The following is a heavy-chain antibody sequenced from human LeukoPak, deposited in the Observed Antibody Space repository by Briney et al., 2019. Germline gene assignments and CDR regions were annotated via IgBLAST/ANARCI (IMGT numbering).Heavy chain of an antibody. CDR1: GYTFTSYD. Sequence: SVQVSCKASGYTFTSYDINWARQAPGQGLEWMGGIIPIFGTANYAQKFQGRVTITADESTSTAYMELSSLRSEDTAVYYCARGYCSGGSCYSRDWFDPWGQGTLVTVSS. V-gene: IGHV1-69*13. CDR3: ARGYCSGGSCYSRDWFDP. D-gene: IGHD2-15*01. CDR2: IIPIFGTA. J-gene: IGHJ5*02.